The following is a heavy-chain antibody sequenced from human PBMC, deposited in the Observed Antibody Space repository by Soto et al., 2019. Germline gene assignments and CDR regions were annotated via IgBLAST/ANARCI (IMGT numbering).Heavy chain of an antibody. D-gene: IGHD3-22*01. Sequence: QLQLQESGPGLVKPSETLSLTCTVSGGSISTSSYYWGWIRQPPGKGREWIGSIYYSGSTYYNPSLNRRVTISVDTSKNHFSLKLSSVTAADTAVYYCARDYDSSGDYWGQGTLVTVSS. J-gene: IGHJ4*02. V-gene: IGHV4-39*02. CDR1: GGSISTSSYY. CDR3: ARDYDSSGDY. CDR2: IYYSGST.